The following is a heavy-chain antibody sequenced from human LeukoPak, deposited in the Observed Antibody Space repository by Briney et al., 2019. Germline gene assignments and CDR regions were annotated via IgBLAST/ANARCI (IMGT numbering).Heavy chain of an antibody. CDR3: ARHRYRYYYDSSDYYDY. D-gene: IGHD3-22*01. CDR2: IYYSGST. J-gene: IGHJ4*02. Sequence: SETLSLTCTVSGGSISSSSYYWGWIRQPPGKGLEWIGSIYYSGSTYYNPSLKSRVTISVDTSKNQFSLKLSSVTAADTAVYYCARHRYRYYYDSSDYYDYWGQGTLVTVSS. CDR1: GGSISSSSYY. V-gene: IGHV4-39*01.